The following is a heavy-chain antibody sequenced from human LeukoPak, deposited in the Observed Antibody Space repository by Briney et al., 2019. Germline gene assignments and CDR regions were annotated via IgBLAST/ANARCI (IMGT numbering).Heavy chain of an antibody. Sequence: PSETLSLTCTVSGGSLSSYYWSWIRQPPGKELEWIGYIYYSGSTNYNPSLKSRVTISLDTSKNQFSLKLSSVTAADTAVYFCARESPGSYFDYWGQGTLVTVSS. CDR1: GGSLSSYY. V-gene: IGHV4-59*01. CDR3: ARESPGSYFDY. CDR2: IYYSGST. D-gene: IGHD3-10*01. J-gene: IGHJ4*02.